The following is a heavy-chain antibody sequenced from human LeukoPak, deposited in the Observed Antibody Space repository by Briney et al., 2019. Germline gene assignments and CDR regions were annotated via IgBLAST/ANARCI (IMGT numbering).Heavy chain of an antibody. CDR3: ARSLQLWSDY. CDR2: INAGNGNT. CDR1: GYSFISYA. Sequence: ASVKVSCRAFGYSFISYATHWVRQAPGQRLEWMGWINAGNGNTKYSQKFQDKVTITRDTSASTAYMELSSLSSEDTAVYYCARSLQLWSDYWGQGTLVTVSS. J-gene: IGHJ4*02. V-gene: IGHV1-3*01. D-gene: IGHD5-18*01.